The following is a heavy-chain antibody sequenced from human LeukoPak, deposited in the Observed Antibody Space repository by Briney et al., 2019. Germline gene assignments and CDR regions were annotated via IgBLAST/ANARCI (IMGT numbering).Heavy chain of an antibody. D-gene: IGHD5-12*01. Sequence: PGGSLRLSCAASGFTFSSYAMSWVRQAPGKGLEWVSAISGSGGSTYYADSVKGRFTISRDNSKNTLYLQMNSLRAEDTAVYYCAKDRTHYSGYEYFDYWGQGTLVTGSS. CDR1: GFTFSSYA. V-gene: IGHV3-23*01. CDR2: ISGSGGST. CDR3: AKDRTHYSGYEYFDY. J-gene: IGHJ4*02.